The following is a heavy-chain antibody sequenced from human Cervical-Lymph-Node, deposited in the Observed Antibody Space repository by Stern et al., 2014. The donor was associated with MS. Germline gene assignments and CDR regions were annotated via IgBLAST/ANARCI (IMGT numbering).Heavy chain of an antibody. CDR1: GFSLSTRGVG. Sequence: QVTLKESGPTLVKPTQTLTLTCTFSGFSLSTRGVGVGWIRQHPGKALEWLALIHWNDDKYYIPSLKTRLTITKETSENQVVLTMTDMDPVDTATYYCAHSLYGSRGFYWYFDLWGRGTLVTVSS. D-gene: IGHD3-22*01. V-gene: IGHV2-5*01. CDR2: IHWNDDK. CDR3: AHSLYGSRGFYWYFDL. J-gene: IGHJ2*01.